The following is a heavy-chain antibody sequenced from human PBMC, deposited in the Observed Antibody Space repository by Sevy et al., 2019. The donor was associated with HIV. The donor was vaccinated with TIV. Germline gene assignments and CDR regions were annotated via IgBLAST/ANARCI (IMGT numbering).Heavy chain of an antibody. CDR2: IGTAGDT. CDR3: AREGIVGATRYFDL. J-gene: IGHJ2*01. D-gene: IGHD1-26*01. CDR1: GFTFSSYD. V-gene: IGHV3-13*01. Sequence: GGSLRLSCAASGFTFSSYDMHWVRQATGKGLEWVSAIGTAGDTYYPGSVKGRSTISRENAKNSLYLQMNSLRAGDTAVYYCAREGIVGATRYFDLWGRGTLVTVSS.